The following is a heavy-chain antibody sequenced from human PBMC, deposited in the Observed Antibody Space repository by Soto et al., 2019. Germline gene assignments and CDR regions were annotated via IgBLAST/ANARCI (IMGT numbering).Heavy chain of an antibody. CDR2: IYPGDSDT. CDR1: GFSFTTYW. D-gene: IGHD6-19*01. CDR3: ARPREAGKYYYGVVV. J-gene: IGHJ6*02. V-gene: IGHV5-51*01. Sequence: GESLKISCKGSGFSFTTYWIAWVRQMPGKGLEWMGIIYPGDSDTRYSPSFQGQVTISADKSISTAYLQWSSLKASDTAMYYCARPREAGKYYYGVVVWGQGTTVTVSS.